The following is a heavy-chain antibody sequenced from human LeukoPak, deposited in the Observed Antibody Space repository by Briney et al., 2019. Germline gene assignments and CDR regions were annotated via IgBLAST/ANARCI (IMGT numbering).Heavy chain of an antibody. CDR2: TYYRSKWYN. D-gene: IGHD5-12*01. Sequence: SQTLSLTCAISGDSVSSNSAAWNWIRQSPSRGLEWLGRTYYRSKWYNDYAVSVKSRITINPDTSKNQFSLQLNSVTPEDTAVFFWERGGEDSGYPFYYFDYWGKATLVTVP. CDR1: GDSVSSNSAA. J-gene: IGHJ4*02. CDR3: ERGGEDSGYPFYYFDY. V-gene: IGHV6-1*01.